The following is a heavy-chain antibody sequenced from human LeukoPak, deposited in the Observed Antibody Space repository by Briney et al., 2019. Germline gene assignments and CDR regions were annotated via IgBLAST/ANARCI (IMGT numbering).Heavy chain of an antibody. CDR3: ARDSGPTGLDY. D-gene: IGHD1-1*01. Sequence: ASETLSLTCAVYGGSFSGYYWSWIRQPPGKGLEWIGEINHSGSTNYNPSLKSRVTISVDTPKNQFSLKLSSVTAADTAVYYCARDSGPTGLDYWGQGTLVTVSS. CDR1: GGSFSGYY. V-gene: IGHV4-34*01. J-gene: IGHJ4*02. CDR2: INHSGST.